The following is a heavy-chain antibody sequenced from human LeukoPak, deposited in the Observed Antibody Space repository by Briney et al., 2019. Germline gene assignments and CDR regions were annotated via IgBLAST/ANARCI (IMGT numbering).Heavy chain of an antibody. J-gene: IGHJ5*02. CDR2: IYPVDSDT. D-gene: IGHD2-2*01. V-gene: IGHV5-51*01. Sequence: GESLKISCKCSGYSFTMYWIGWVRQVPGKGLEWIGIIYPVDSDTRYSPSFQGQVTISADKSLRTAYLQWSSLKASATAMYYCARSIVLVTAATYNWFDPWGQGTLVTVSS. CDR3: ARSIVLVTAATYNWFDP. CDR1: GYSFTMYW.